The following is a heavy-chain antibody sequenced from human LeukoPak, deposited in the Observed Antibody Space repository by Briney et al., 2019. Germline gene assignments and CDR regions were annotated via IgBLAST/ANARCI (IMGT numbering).Heavy chain of an antibody. D-gene: IGHD1-1*01. Sequence: SESLSLTCTVSGGSISSYYWSWIRQPAGKGLEWIGRIYTSGSTNYNPSLKSRVTISVDTSKNQFSLKLSSVTAADTAVYYCVKDRGNRVTDYWGQGTLVTVSS. CDR2: IYTSGST. J-gene: IGHJ4*02. CDR3: VKDRGNRVTDY. CDR1: GGSISSYY. V-gene: IGHV4-4*07.